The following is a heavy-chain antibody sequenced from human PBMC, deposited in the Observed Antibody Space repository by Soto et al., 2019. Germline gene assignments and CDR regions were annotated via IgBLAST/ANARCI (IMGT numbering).Heavy chain of an antibody. CDR3: ARVYSGSYSDY. V-gene: IGHV4-4*02. CDR2: IFHSGST. D-gene: IGHD1-26*01. CDR1: GGSIRSNNW. Sequence: QVQLQESGPGLVKPSGTLSLTCAVSGGSIRSNNWWSWVRQPPGKGLEWIGEIFHSGSTNYNPSLKPRVTISVDKSKTQFSLKLSSVTAAETAVYYCARVYSGSYSDYWGQGTLVTVSS. J-gene: IGHJ4*02.